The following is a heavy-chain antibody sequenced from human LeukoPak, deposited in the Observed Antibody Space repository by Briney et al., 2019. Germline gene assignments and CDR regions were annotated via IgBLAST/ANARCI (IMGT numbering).Heavy chain of an antibody. V-gene: IGHV3-30*02. Sequence: GGSLRLSCAASGFTFSSYGMHWVRQAPGKGLEWVAFIRYDGSNKYYADSVKGRFTISRDNSKNTLYLQMNSLRAEDTAVYYCARARITMVRGVYFDYWGQGTLVTVSS. CDR2: IRYDGSNK. J-gene: IGHJ4*02. CDR3: ARARITMVRGVYFDY. CDR1: GFTFSSYG. D-gene: IGHD3-10*01.